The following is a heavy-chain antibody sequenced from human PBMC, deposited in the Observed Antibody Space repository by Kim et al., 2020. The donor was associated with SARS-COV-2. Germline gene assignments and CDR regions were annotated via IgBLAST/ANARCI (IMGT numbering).Heavy chain of an antibody. CDR3: SRAGAVAAPDHYYYYGMDV. CDR2: ISSSGSTL. Sequence: GGSLRLSCAASGFTFSDYYMSWIRQAPGKGLEWVSYISSSGSTLYYADSVKGRFTISRDNAKNSLYLQMNSLRAEDTAVYYCSRAGAVAAPDHYYYYGMDVWGHGTTVTVSS. J-gene: IGHJ6*02. V-gene: IGHV3-11*01. D-gene: IGHD6-19*01. CDR1: GFTFSDYY.